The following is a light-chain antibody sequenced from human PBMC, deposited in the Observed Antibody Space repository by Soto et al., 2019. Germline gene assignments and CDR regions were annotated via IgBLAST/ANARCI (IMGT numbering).Light chain of an antibody. CDR2: GES. V-gene: IGKV3-20*01. CDR3: KIYGTLQIN. Sequence: ERVVTQSPGTLSLAPGEIATLSCMASQSVRSNYLAWYKQKHGQAPRIIIYGESSRATGIKDRFSGTGSGTDFTLTISRLENEDFEVYYCKIYGTLQINFGGGTTV. J-gene: IGKJ4*01. CDR1: QSVRSNY.